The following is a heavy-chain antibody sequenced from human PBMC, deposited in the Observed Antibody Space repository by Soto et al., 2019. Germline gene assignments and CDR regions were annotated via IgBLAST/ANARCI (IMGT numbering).Heavy chain of an antibody. J-gene: IGHJ3*02. D-gene: IGHD2-2*01. Sequence: QVQLQQWGAGLLKPSETLSLTCAVYGGSFSGYYWPWIRQTPGKGLEWIGEIHHSGRTNYNPSLKSRVSISADTSKTQFSLNLTSVTAADTAVYYCARGECSSNYCFTRWALDIWGQGTVVTVSS. V-gene: IGHV4-34*01. CDR2: IHHSGRT. CDR3: ARGECSSNYCFTRWALDI. CDR1: GGSFSGYY.